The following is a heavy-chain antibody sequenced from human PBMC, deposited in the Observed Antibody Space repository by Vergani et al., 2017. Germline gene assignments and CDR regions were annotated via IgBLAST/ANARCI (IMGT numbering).Heavy chain of an antibody. Sequence: EVQLVESGGGIVKPGGSLRLSCVASGFSFRNAWMNWVRRTPGKGLEWVGRIKSTFDRGTTDYAAAVKGRFTISRDDSKNTLFLQMNGLKTEDIGVYYCTTDPRYCSDGSCXWLRDHHYYGMDVWCQGATVTDSS. CDR3: TTDPRYCSDGSCXWLRDHHYYGMDV. CDR2: IKSTFDRGTT. V-gene: IGHV3-15*07. J-gene: IGHJ6*02. D-gene: IGHD2-15*01. CDR1: GFSFRNAW.